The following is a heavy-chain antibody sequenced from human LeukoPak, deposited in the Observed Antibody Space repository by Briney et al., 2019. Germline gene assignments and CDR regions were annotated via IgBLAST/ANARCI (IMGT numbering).Heavy chain of an antibody. Sequence: GASVKVSCKASGYTFTGYYMHWVRQAPGQGLGWMGWIGPNSGGTNHAQKFQGRVTMTRDTSISTAYMELSSLRSDDTAVYYCAKDSPEAAAGIIQHWGQGTLVTVSS. CDR3: AKDSPEAAAGIIQH. V-gene: IGHV1-2*02. J-gene: IGHJ1*01. CDR2: IGPNSGGT. CDR1: GYTFTGYY. D-gene: IGHD6-13*01.